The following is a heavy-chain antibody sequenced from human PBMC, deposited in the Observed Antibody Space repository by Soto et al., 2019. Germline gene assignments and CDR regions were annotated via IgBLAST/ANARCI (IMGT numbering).Heavy chain of an antibody. Sequence: SETLSLTCTVSGDSINGYYWSWIRQPPGKGLEWIGYIYYSGSTNYNPSLKSRVTISVDRSKNHFSLKLSSVTTADTAVYYCARVNNYYDSSGYYFYYFDYWGQGTLVTVSS. V-gene: IGHV4-59*01. D-gene: IGHD3-22*01. CDR3: ARVNNYYDSSGYYFYYFDY. CDR1: GDSINGYY. CDR2: IYYSGST. J-gene: IGHJ4*02.